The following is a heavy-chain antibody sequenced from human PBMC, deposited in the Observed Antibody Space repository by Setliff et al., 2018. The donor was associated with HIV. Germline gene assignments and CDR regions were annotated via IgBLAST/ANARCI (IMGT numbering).Heavy chain of an antibody. V-gene: IGHV4-61*09. CDR2: IYTSGNT. CDR1: GDSISSGGYY. D-gene: IGHD1-1*01. CDR3: ARLGEHDTGDLDV. J-gene: IGHJ6*04. Sequence: SETLSLTCKVSGDSISSGGYYWTWIRKPAGKGLEWIGHIYTSGNTNYNPSLKCRVSISVATSKNQFFLTLTSVTAADSAVYYCARLGEHDTGDLDVWGKGTTVTVSS.